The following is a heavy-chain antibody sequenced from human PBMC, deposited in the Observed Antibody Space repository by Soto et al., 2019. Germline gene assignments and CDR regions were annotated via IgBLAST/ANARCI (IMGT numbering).Heavy chain of an antibody. CDR3: AREGILGLFDAYDL. D-gene: IGHD3-3*01. V-gene: IGHV1-18*04. J-gene: IGHJ3*01. CDR2: ISTHNGNT. Sequence: GASVKVSCKASVFTSSGISWVRQAPGQRLEWMGWISTHNGNTIYAQKFQGRVIMTMDTSTTTVYMELRSLRPDDTAVYLCAREGILGLFDAYDLWGRGTMVTVSS. CDR1: VFTSSG.